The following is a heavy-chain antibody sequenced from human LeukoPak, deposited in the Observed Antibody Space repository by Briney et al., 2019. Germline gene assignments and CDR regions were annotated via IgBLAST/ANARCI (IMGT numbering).Heavy chain of an antibody. Sequence: ASVKVSCKASGYTFTNYGVSWVRQAPGQGLEWMGWASAYNGNTNYAQKLQGRVTMTTDTSTSTAYMELRSLRSDDTAVYYCARVYLDMITGRLSYWGQGSLVTVSS. D-gene: IGHD3-16*01. J-gene: IGHJ4*02. CDR1: GYTFTNYG. CDR2: ASAYNGNT. V-gene: IGHV1-18*01. CDR3: ARVYLDMITGRLSY.